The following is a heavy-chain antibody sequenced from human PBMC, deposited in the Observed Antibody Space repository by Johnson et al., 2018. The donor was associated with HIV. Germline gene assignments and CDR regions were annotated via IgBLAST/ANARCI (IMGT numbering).Heavy chain of an antibody. V-gene: IGHV3-30*18. D-gene: IGHD2/OR15-2a*01. J-gene: IGHJ3*02. CDR2: ISYDGSNK. Sequence: QVQLVESGGGVVQPGRSLRLSCAASGFTLSTYGMHWVRQAPGKGLEWVAVISYDGSNKYYADSVKGRFTISRDNSKNTLYLQMNSLRAEDTAVYYCAKAIGDAFDTWGQGTMVTVSA. CDR1: GFTLSTYG. CDR3: AKAIGDAFDT.